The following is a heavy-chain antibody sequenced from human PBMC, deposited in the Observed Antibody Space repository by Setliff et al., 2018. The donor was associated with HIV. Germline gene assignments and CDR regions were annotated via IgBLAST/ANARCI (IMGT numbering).Heavy chain of an antibody. J-gene: IGHJ2*01. CDR3: ARPIPYGLDWYFDL. CDR2: MHSSGST. D-gene: IGHD4-17*01. CDR1: GGSMSRYY. V-gene: IGHV4-4*09. Sequence: SETPSLTCTVSGGSMSRYYWSWIRQSPGKGLEFIGYMHSSGSTNYNLSLETRVTLSVDTSKSQFSLKLTSVTASDTAMYYCARPIPYGLDWYFDLWGRGTLVTVSS.